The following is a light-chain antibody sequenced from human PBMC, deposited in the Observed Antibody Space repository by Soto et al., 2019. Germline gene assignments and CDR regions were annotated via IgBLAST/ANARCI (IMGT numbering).Light chain of an antibody. CDR3: QQLNSYPIT. J-gene: IGKJ5*01. CDR1: QSISNW. CDR2: KAS. Sequence: DIQVTQSPSTLSTSVGDRVGITCRSSQSISNWLAWYQQKPGKAPKLLIYKASSLESGVPSRFSGSGSGTEFTLTISSLQPEDFATYYCQQLNSYPITFGQGTRL. V-gene: IGKV1-5*03.